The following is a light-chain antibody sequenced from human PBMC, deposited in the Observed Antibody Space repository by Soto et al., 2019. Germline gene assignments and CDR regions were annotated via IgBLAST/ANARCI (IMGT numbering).Light chain of an antibody. V-gene: IGLV2-11*01. J-gene: IGLJ1*01. Sequence: QSVLTQPHSVSGSPGQSVTISCTGTSSDVGGYSYVSWYRQHPGKAPELIIYDVTERPSGVPDRFSGSKSGNTASLTISGLQAEDEADYYCCSYPGSYSYVFGIRTKVT. CDR3: CSYPGSYSYV. CDR2: DVT. CDR1: SSDVGGYSY.